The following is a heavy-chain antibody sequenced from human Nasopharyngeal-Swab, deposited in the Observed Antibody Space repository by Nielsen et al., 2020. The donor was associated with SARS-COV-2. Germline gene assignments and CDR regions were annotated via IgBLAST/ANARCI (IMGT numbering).Heavy chain of an antibody. V-gene: IGHV4-39*07. Sequence: SETLSLTCTVSGGSISSSLYYWGWIRQPPGKGLEWIGNVYYSGITYYNPSLKSRVTISVDTSKNQFSLKLSSVTAADTAVYYCARGLSGIVPAPILGLGPYYSYYYMDVWGKGTTVTVSS. D-gene: IGHD2-2*01. CDR2: VYYSGIT. J-gene: IGHJ6*03. CDR3: ARGLSGIVPAPILGLGPYYSYYYMDV. CDR1: GGSISSSLYY.